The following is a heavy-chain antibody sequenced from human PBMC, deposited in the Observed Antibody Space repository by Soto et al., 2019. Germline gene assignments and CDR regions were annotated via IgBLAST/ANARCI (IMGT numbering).Heavy chain of an antibody. CDR1: GGSINTYY. J-gene: IGHJ4*02. D-gene: IGHD3-9*01. Sequence: SETLSLTCTVSGGSINTYYWSWIRQSPEKGLEWIGYIYYSGSTNYNPSLKSRVIISVDTSKNQFSLKLSSVTAADTAVYYCASLLNGVVDYWGQGTLVTVSS. CDR2: IYYSGST. CDR3: ASLLNGVVDY. V-gene: IGHV4-59*01.